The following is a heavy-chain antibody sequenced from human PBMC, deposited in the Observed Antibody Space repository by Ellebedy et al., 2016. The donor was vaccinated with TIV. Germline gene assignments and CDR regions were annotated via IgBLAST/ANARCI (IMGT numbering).Heavy chain of an antibody. CDR1: GYDFTSYW. V-gene: IGHV5-51*01. CDR2: IYPGYSDT. D-gene: IGHD3-9*01. J-gene: IGHJ4*02. Sequence: GESLKISCTGSGYDFTSYWIGWVRQMPGKVLEWMGIIYPGYSDTRYSPSFQGQVTMSGDKSITTAFLQWSSLKASDTAMYYCARYSYDFLTGDNTRFDNWGQGTLVTVSS. CDR3: ARYSYDFLTGDNTRFDN.